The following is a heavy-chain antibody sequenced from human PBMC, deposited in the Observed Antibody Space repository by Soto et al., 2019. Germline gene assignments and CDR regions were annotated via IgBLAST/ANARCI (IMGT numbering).Heavy chain of an antibody. CDR1: GGSISSYY. CDR3: GRVSTVTKLAY. D-gene: IGHD4-17*01. CDR2: IYYTGST. Sequence: TSETLSLTCTVSGGSISSYYWSWIRQPPGKGLEWIGYIYYTGSTNYSPSLNSRVTISIDPSKNQFSLTLRSVTAADTAVYYCGRVSTVTKLAYRGHGMLVTVSS. J-gene: IGHJ4*01. V-gene: IGHV4-59*01.